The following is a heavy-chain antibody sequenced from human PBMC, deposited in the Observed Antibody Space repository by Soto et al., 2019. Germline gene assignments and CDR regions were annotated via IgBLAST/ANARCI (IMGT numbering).Heavy chain of an antibody. CDR3: AKGKRSSGHRYYFDY. CDR1: EFTFSSYA. J-gene: IGHJ4*02. CDR2: ISGSGGST. Sequence: EVQLLESGGGLVQPGGSLRLSCAASEFTFSSYAMSWVRQAPGKGLEWVSAISGSGGSTYYADSVKGRFTISRDNSKNTLYLQMNSLRAEDTAVYYCAKGKRSSGHRYYFDYWGQGTLVTVSS. V-gene: IGHV3-23*01. D-gene: IGHD6-19*01.